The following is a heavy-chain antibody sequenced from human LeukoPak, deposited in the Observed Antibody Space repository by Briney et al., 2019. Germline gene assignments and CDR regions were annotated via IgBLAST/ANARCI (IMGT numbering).Heavy chain of an antibody. CDR1: GASITSGSFY. D-gene: IGHD2-2*02. CDR2: VYSSGRT. V-gene: IGHV4-61*02. J-gene: IGHJ6*02. CDR3: VRGGPLTVQVPTAIRGYYYGLDV. Sequence: PSETLSLTCSVSGASITSGSFYWSWLRQSAGKGLEWIGRVYSSGRTNYNPSLESRVTMSVDTSKNQISLKLASVTAADTAVYYCVRGGPLTVQVPTAIRGYYYGLDVWGQGTTVTV.